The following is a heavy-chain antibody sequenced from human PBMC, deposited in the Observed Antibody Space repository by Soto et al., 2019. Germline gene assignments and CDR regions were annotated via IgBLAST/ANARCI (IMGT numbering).Heavy chain of an antibody. CDR2: IYPGDSDT. Sequence: GESLKISCKGSGYSFTSYWIAWVRQMPGKGREWMGIIYPGDSDTRYSPSFQGQVTISADKSISTAYLQWSSLKASDTAMYYCARRSSSEPGAFDIWGQGTMVTVSS. CDR3: ARRSSSEPGAFDI. CDR1: GYSFTSYW. D-gene: IGHD6-6*01. J-gene: IGHJ3*02. V-gene: IGHV5-51*01.